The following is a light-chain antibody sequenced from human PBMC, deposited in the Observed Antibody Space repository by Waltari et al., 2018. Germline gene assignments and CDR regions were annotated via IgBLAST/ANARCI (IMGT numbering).Light chain of an antibody. CDR1: QGIATF. CDR3: QQFNTFPLT. V-gene: IGKV1-9*01. J-gene: IGKJ4*01. CDR2: DAS. Sequence: SFLSASVGDRVTITCRASQGIATFLTWYQLKPGKAPELLIYDASTLQTGVPSRFSASGSGTDFTLTISSLQPEDFATYYCQQFNTFPLTFGGGTKVEVK.